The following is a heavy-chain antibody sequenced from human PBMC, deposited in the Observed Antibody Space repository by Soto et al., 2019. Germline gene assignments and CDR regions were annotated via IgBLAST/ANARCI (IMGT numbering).Heavy chain of an antibody. CDR2: IYEGATT. V-gene: IGHV4-39*01. D-gene: IGHD3-10*01. J-gene: IGHJ4*02. Sequence: QLQLQESGPGLVKPSETLSLTCAVSGASISRTGFHWGWIRQPPGQGLEWIGSIYEGATTFYNSSLKSRVTISAYTSKNQFPLKLRSVTAADMDVYYCARRGSGHTFDYWGQGTLVTVSS. CDR1: GASISRTGFH. CDR3: ARRGSGHTFDY.